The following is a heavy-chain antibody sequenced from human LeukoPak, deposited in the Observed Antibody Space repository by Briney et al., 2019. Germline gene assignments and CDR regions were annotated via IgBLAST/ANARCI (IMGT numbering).Heavy chain of an antibody. CDR2: IIPILGIA. CDR1: GYTFTSYG. Sequence: SVKVSCKASGYTFTSYGISWVRQAPGQGLEWMGRIIPILGIANYAQKFQGRVTITADKSTSTAYMELSSLRSEDTAVYYCARDLGNGDFDYWGQGTLVTVSS. V-gene: IGHV1-69*04. CDR3: ARDLGNGDFDY. D-gene: IGHD7-27*01. J-gene: IGHJ4*02.